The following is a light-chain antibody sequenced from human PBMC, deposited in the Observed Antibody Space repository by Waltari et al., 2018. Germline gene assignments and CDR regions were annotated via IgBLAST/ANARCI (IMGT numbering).Light chain of an antibody. Sequence: DMQMTQSPSSMSASAGDRVTITFRASQGIINFFACYHQKPGRVPKVLIYASSTLQSGVPSLFSGSGSGTDFTLTISSLQPEDVATYYCQKYNSAPRTFGQGTRVEIK. V-gene: IGKV1-27*01. CDR3: QKYNSAPRT. CDR2: ASS. CDR1: QGIINF. J-gene: IGKJ1*01.